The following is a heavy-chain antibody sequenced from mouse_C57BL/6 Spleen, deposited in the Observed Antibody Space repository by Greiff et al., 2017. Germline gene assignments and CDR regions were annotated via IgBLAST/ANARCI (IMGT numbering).Heavy chain of an antibody. CDR3: ARRAELGRGYAMDY. CDR1: GYSFTSYY. V-gene: IGHV1-66*01. CDR2: IYPGSGNT. J-gene: IGHJ4*01. Sequence: QVQLQQSGPELVKPGASVKISCKASGYSFTSYYIHWVKQRPGQGLEWIGWIYPGSGNTKYNEKFKGKATLTADTSSSTAYMQLSSLTSEDSAVYYCARRAELGRGYAMDYWGQGTSVTVSS. D-gene: IGHD4-1*01.